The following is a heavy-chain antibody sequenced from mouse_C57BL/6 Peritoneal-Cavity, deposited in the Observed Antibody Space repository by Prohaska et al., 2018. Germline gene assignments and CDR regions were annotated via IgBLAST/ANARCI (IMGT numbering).Heavy chain of an antibody. J-gene: IGHJ3*01. CDR2: MFAGSGST. CDR1: GYTFTDYY. CDR3: ARGVNTT. V-gene: IGHV1-75*01. Sequence: SCKASGYTFTDYYINWVKQRPGQGLEWIGWMFAGSGSTYYNEKFKCKATLTVDKSSSTAYMVLSSLTSEDSAVYFCARGVNTTWGKGTLDTV. D-gene: IGHD1-1*01.